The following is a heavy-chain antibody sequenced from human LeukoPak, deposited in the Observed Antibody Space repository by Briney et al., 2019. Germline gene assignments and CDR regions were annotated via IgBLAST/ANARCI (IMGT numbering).Heavy chain of an antibody. CDR1: GFTLSNYW. D-gene: IGHD3-22*01. CDR3: ARPFYDSSGYPYDAFDI. J-gene: IGHJ3*02. Sequence: GGSLRLSCTASGFTLSNYWMHWVRQAPGKGLVWVANIKQDGSEKYYVDSVKGRFTISRDNAENSLYLQMNSLRAEDTAVYYCARPFYDSSGYPYDAFDIWGQGTMVTVSS. CDR2: IKQDGSEK. V-gene: IGHV3-7*01.